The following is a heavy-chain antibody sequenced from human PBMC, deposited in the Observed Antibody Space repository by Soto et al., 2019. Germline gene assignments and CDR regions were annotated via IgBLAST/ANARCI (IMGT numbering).Heavy chain of an antibody. Sequence: QVQLVESGGGVVQPGRSLRLSCAASGFTFSSYGMHWVRQAPGKGLEWVAVISYDGSNKYYADSVKGRFTISRDNSKNTLYLQMNSLRAEDTAVYYCARGDRGGDSWGQGTLVTVSS. CDR3: ARGDRGGDS. D-gene: IGHD2-15*01. V-gene: IGHV3-30*03. J-gene: IGHJ4*02. CDR2: ISYDGSNK. CDR1: GFTFSSYG.